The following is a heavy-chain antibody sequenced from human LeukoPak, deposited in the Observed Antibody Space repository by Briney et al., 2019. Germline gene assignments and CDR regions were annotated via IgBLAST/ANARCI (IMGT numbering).Heavy chain of an antibody. Sequence: SGTLSLTCAVSGGSISSSNWWSWVRQPPGKGLEWIGEIYHSGSTNYNPSLKSRVTISVDKSKNQFSLKLSSVTAADTAVYYCARGVVVPAAMPEVYWFDYWGQGTLVTVSS. J-gene: IGHJ4*02. CDR1: GGSISSSNW. V-gene: IGHV4-4*02. CDR3: ARGVVVPAAMPEVYWFDY. D-gene: IGHD2-2*01. CDR2: IYHSGST.